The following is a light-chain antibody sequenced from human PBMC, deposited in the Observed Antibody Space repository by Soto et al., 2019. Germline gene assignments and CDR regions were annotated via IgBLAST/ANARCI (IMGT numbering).Light chain of an antibody. CDR1: QSISKF. J-gene: IGKJ5*01. CDR3: QQSYSPPPVT. CDR2: DAS. Sequence: DIQMTQSPSSLSASVGDRVTITCRASQSISKFLNWYQQKPGKAPKLLIYDASSLQSGVPSRFSGSGSGTDFTLTISSLQPEDVATYYCQQSYSPPPVTFGQGTRLEIK. V-gene: IGKV1-39*01.